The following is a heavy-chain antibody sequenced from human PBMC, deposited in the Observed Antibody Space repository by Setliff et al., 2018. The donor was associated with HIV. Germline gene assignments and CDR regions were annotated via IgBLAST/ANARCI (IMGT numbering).Heavy chain of an antibody. V-gene: IGHV4-59*01. CDR3: ARGAYYNFWSGYSAGGGSLGP. D-gene: IGHD3-3*01. Sequence: SETLSLTCSVSGGSISGYYWNWVRQPPGKGLEWMGYIYYSGSTDYNPALKRRVTISLDPSKNQFSLKLSSVTAADTAVYYCARGAYYNFWSGYSAGGGSLGPWGQGTLVTVSS. CDR2: IYYSGST. J-gene: IGHJ5*02. CDR1: GGSISGYY.